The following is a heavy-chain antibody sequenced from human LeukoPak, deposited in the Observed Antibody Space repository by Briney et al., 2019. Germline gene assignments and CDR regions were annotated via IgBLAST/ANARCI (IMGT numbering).Heavy chain of an antibody. CDR1: GFTVSSDF. CDR2: IDGGGTT. CDR3: ANRGY. V-gene: IGHV3-66*01. Sequence: GGSLRLSCAASGFTVSSDFMIWVRQAPGEGLEWVSKIDGGGTTNYADSVKGRSTVSRDNSKNTVYLQMNSLRVEDTAMYSCANRGYWGQGTLVTVSS. J-gene: IGHJ4*02.